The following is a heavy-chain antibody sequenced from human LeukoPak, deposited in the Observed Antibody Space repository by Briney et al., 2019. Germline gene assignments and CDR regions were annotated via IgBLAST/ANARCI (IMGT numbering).Heavy chain of an antibody. D-gene: IGHD2-2*01. J-gene: IGHJ6*02. CDR1: GGTFSSYA. V-gene: IGHV1-69*04. CDR3: AREGHCSSTSCYSVSWYYYGMDV. CDR2: IIPILGIA. Sequence: ASVKVSCKASGGTFSSYATSWVRQAPGQGLEWMGRIIPILGIANYAQKFQGRVTITADKSTSTAYMELSSLRSEDTAVYYCAREGHCSSTSCYSVSWYYYGMDVWGQGTTVTVSS.